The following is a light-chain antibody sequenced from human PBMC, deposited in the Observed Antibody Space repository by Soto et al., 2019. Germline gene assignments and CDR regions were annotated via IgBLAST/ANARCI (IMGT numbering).Light chain of an antibody. V-gene: IGKV3-11*01. J-gene: IGKJ4*01. Sequence: EIVLTQSPATLSLSPGERATLSCRASQSVNTYLAWYQQKPGQAPRILIYDASRRATGIPARFSGSGSGTDFTLTISSLEPEDFAVYYCQLRGKWPPPFGGGTKVEIK. CDR1: QSVNTY. CDR2: DAS. CDR3: QLRGKWPPP.